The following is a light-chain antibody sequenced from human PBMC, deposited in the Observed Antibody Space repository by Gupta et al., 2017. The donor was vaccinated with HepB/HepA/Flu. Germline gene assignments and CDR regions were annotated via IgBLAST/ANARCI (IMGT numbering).Light chain of an antibody. CDR1: QDINSY. J-gene: IGKJ5*01. CDR2: SAS. V-gene: IGKV1-9*01. Sequence: DLQLTQSSSFLSASLGDRVTITCRASQDINSYLIWYQQKPGKAPKLLIYSASTLQSGVPSRFSGSGSGTEFTLTISSVQPEDFATYYCQQFNSYPITFGQGTRLDIK. CDR3: QQFNSYPIT.